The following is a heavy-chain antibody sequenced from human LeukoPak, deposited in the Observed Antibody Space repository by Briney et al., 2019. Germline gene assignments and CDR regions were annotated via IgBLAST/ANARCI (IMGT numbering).Heavy chain of an antibody. CDR3: TTDGPRAPYYYDSSGYYGAFDI. J-gene: IGHJ3*02. CDR1: GFTFGDYA. V-gene: IGHV3-49*03. CDR2: IRSKLYGGTT. Sequence: GGSLRLSCATSGFTFGDYAMSRFRQAPGKGLEWVGFIRSKLYGGTTEYAASVKGRFTILRDDSKSIAYLQMNSLKTEDTAVYYCTTDGPRAPYYYDSSGYYGAFDIWGQGTMVTVSS. D-gene: IGHD3-22*01.